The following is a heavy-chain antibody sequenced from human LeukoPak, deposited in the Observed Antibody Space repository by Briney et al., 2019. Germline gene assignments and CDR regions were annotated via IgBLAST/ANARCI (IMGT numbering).Heavy chain of an antibody. V-gene: IGHV3-9*01. CDR1: GFTFDDYA. J-gene: IGHJ6*02. CDR2: ISWNSGSI. CDR3: ARAYSNYGRDV. D-gene: IGHD4-4*01. Sequence: GGSLRLSCAASGFTFDDYAMHWVRQAPGKGLEWVSGISWNSGSIGYADSVKGRFTISRDNAKNSLYLQMNSLRAEDTALYYCARAYSNYGRDVWGQGTTVTVSS.